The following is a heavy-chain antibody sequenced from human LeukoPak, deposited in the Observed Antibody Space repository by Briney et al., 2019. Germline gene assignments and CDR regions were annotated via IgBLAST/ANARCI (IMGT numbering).Heavy chain of an antibody. V-gene: IGHV1-69*13. J-gene: IGHJ1*01. Sequence: GASVKVSCKASGGTFSSYAISWVRQAPGQGLEWMGGIIPIFGTANYAQKFQGRVTITADESTSTAYMELSSLRSEDTAVYYCARVLGSSSRAHFQHWGQGTLVAVSS. D-gene: IGHD6-6*01. CDR3: ARVLGSSSRAHFQH. CDR1: GGTFSSYA. CDR2: IIPIFGTA.